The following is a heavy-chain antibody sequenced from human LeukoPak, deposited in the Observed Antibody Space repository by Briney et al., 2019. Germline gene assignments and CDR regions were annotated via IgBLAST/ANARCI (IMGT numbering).Heavy chain of an antibody. CDR3: TTDSESIVGAPTSLDYYYMDV. J-gene: IGHJ6*03. D-gene: IGHD1-26*01. V-gene: IGHV3-15*01. Sequence: GGSLRLSCAASGFTFSSYSMNWVRQAPGKGLEWVGRIKSKTDGGTTDYAAPVKGRFTISRDDSKNTLYLQMNSLKTEDTAVYYCTTDSESIVGAPTSLDYYYMDVWGKGTTVTVSS. CDR2: IKSKTDGGTT. CDR1: GFTFSSYS.